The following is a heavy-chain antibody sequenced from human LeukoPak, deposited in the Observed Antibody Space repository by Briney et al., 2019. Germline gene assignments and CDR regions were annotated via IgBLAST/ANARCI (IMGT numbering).Heavy chain of an antibody. CDR3: VSSRVATPPYNYGMDV. D-gene: IGHD3-3*01. CDR2: INSSGFA. J-gene: IGHJ6*02. Sequence: SATLSLTFNVSGESLTSGNYYWTWIRQPPGKGLEWIGRINSSGFANYNRSLKSRVTISRDTSKNQLSLKVSSVTAADTAVYFCVSSRVATPPYNYGMDVWGQGTTVVVSS. CDR1: GESLTSGNYY. V-gene: IGHV4-61*02.